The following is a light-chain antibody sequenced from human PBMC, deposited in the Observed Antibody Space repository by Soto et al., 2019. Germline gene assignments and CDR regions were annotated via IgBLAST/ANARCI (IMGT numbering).Light chain of an antibody. CDR3: QSYDSSLSAHVV. J-gene: IGLJ2*01. Sequence: QSVLTQPPSVSGAPGQRVTISCTGSSSNIGAGYDVHWYQQLPGTGPKLLIYGNSNRPSGVPDRFSGSKSGTSASLAITGLQAEDEADYYCQSYDSSLSAHVVFGGGTKLTVL. V-gene: IGLV1-40*01. CDR2: GNS. CDR1: SSNIGAGYD.